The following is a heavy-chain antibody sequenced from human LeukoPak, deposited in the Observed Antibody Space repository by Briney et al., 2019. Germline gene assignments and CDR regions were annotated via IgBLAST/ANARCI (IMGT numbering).Heavy chain of an antibody. V-gene: IGHV4-4*07. Sequence: SETLSLTCSVSGDSISSYYWSWIRQPAGKGLEWIGRIYTSGSTNYNPSLKSRVTISVDTSKNQFSLKLSSVTAADTAVYYCARVDRSPDAFDIWGQGTMVTVSS. CDR1: GDSISSYY. CDR2: IYTSGST. J-gene: IGHJ3*02. CDR3: ARVDRSPDAFDI.